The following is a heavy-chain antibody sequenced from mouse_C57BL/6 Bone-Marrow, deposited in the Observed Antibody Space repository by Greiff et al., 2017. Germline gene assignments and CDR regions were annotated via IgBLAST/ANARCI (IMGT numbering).Heavy chain of an antibody. CDR3: ARAPTVVEWYVDV. D-gene: IGHD1-1*01. V-gene: IGHV1-42*01. Sequence: VQLQQSGPELVKPGASVKISCKASGYSFTGYYMNWVKQSPEESLEWIGKINPSTSGTTYNQKFKAKATLTVDKSSSTAYMQLKSLTSEDSAVYYGARAPTVVEWYVDVGGRGTTVTVSA. CDR2: INPSTSGT. CDR1: GYSFTGYY. J-gene: IGHJ1*03.